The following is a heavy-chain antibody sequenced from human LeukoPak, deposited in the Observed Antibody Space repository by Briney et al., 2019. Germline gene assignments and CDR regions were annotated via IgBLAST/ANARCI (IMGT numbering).Heavy chain of an antibody. CDR2: IIPIFGTA. CDR1: GGTFSSYA. D-gene: IGHD3-22*01. J-gene: IGHJ3*02. CDR3: AREASSGSGSFDI. Sequence: GASVKVSCKASGGTFSSYAISWVRQAPGQGLEWMGGIIPIFGTANYAQKFQGRVTMTRDTSISTAYMELSRLRSDDTAVYYCAREASSGSGSFDIWGQGTMVTVSS. V-gene: IGHV1-69*05.